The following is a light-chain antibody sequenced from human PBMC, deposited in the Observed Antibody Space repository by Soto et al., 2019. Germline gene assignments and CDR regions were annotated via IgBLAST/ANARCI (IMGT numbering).Light chain of an antibody. CDR2: TAS. Sequence: DVQLTQSPSFLSASVGDRVTITCRASQGITNYLAWYQQKPGKAPKTMIYTASTLQSGVPSRFSGSGAGAEFTLTITGLQTEDFATYFCQQFHTYPWTFGQGTKVDIK. CDR3: QQFHTYPWT. CDR1: QGITNY. V-gene: IGKV1-9*01. J-gene: IGKJ1*01.